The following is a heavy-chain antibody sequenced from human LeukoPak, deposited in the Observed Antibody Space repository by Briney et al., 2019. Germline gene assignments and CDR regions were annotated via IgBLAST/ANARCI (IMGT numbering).Heavy chain of an antibody. CDR1: GFTVSSNY. Sequence: SGGSLRLSCAASGFTVSSNYMSWVRQAPGKGLEWVSVIYSGGSTYYADSVKGRFTISRDNSKNSLYLQMNSLRAEDTAVYYCARDLGRFGELSTFDYWGQGTLVTVSS. D-gene: IGHD3-10*01. CDR3: ARDLGRFGELSTFDY. CDR2: IYSGGST. V-gene: IGHV3-53*01. J-gene: IGHJ4*02.